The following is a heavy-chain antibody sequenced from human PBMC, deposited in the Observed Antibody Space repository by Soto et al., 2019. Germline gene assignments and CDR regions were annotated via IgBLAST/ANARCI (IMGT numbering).Heavy chain of an antibody. Sequence: GGSLRLSCAASGFTFSSYAMHWVRQAPGKGLEWVAVISYDGSNKYYADSVKGRFTISRDNSKNTLYLQMNSLRAEDTAVYYCARDGPLLRYFDWLLSLDYWGQGTLVTVSS. J-gene: IGHJ4*02. V-gene: IGHV3-30-3*01. CDR3: ARDGPLLRYFDWLLSLDY. CDR1: GFTFSSYA. CDR2: ISYDGSNK. D-gene: IGHD3-9*01.